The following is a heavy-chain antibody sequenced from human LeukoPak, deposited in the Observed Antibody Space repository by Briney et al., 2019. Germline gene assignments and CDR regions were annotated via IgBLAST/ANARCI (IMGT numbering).Heavy chain of an antibody. D-gene: IGHD1-26*01. V-gene: IGHV1-2*02. CDR2: INPNSGGT. Sequence: ASVKVSCKASGYIFTGYYMHWVRQTPGQGLEWMGWINPNSGGTNSAQRFQGRVTMTRDTSISTAYMELSRLTSDDTAVYYCARHPYSGSYHFDYWGKRTLVTVSS. CDR1: GYIFTGYY. J-gene: IGHJ4*02. CDR3: ARHPYSGSYHFDY.